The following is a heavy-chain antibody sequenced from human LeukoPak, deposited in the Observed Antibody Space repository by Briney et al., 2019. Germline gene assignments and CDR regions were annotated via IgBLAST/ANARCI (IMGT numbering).Heavy chain of an antibody. D-gene: IGHD6-19*01. Sequence: GGSLRLSCAASGFTFSNNWMSWVRQAPGKGLEWVANINPDGSEENYVDSAKGRFTISRDNAKSSLYLQMNSLRPEDTAVYYCIKGGGSGWPFDYWGQGTLVTVSS. CDR3: IKGGGSGWPFDY. V-gene: IGHV3-7*03. J-gene: IGHJ4*02. CDR2: INPDGSEE. CDR1: GFTFSNNW.